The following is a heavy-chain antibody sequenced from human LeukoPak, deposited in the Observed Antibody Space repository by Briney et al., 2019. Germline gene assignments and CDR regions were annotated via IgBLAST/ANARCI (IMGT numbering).Heavy chain of an antibody. V-gene: IGHV4-30-4*01. Sequence: SQTLSLTCTVTGGSISSGDYYWSWIRQPPGKGLEWIGYIYNNGRTYYNPSLKSRVTISVDTSKNLFSLKVSSVTAADAAVYYCARGRSSSWSSFDYWGQGTLVTVSS. CDR2: IYNNGRT. CDR1: GGSISSGDYY. CDR3: ARGRSSSWSSFDY. J-gene: IGHJ4*02. D-gene: IGHD6-13*01.